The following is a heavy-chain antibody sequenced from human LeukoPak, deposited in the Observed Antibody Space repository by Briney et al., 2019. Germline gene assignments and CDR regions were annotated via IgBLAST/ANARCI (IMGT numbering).Heavy chain of an antibody. Sequence: GGSLRLSCAASGFTFSSYGMHWVRQAPGKGLEWVAVIWDDGSDKYYADSVKGRFTISRDNSKNTLYLQMNSLRGEDRAVYYCARTNLFVDTAVNDAFDIWGQGTMVTVSS. CDR2: IWDDGSDK. CDR1: GFTFSSYG. J-gene: IGHJ3*02. CDR3: ARTNLFVDTAVNDAFDI. D-gene: IGHD5-18*01. V-gene: IGHV3-33*01.